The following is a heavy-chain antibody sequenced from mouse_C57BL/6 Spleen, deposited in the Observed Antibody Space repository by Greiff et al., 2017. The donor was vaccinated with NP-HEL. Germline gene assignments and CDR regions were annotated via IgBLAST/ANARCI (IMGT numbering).Heavy chain of an antibody. D-gene: IGHD4-1*01. J-gene: IGHJ4*01. CDR2: IWSGGST. Sequence: VQLQQSGPGLVQPSQSLSITCPVSGFSLTSYGVHWVRQSPGKGLAWLGVIWSGGSTDYNAAFISRLSISKDNSKSQVFFKMNSLQADDTAIYYCASVTGYYYAMDYWGQGTSVTVSS. V-gene: IGHV2-2*01. CDR1: GFSLTSYG. CDR3: ASVTGYYYAMDY.